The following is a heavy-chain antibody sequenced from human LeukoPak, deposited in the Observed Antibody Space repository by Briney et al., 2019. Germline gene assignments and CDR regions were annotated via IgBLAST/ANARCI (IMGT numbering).Heavy chain of an antibody. Sequence: GRSLRLSCAASGFTFNRCGMHWVRQAPGKGLEWVAVIVHDGSHQYYTDSVKGRFTISRDNSKNTVFLQMDSLRAEDTGVYYCVKGSGTNDYGMDTWGQGTTVTVPS. V-gene: IGHV3-30*18. D-gene: IGHD3-10*01. CDR3: VKGSGTNDYGMDT. CDR1: GFTFNRCG. CDR2: IVHDGSHQ. J-gene: IGHJ6*02.